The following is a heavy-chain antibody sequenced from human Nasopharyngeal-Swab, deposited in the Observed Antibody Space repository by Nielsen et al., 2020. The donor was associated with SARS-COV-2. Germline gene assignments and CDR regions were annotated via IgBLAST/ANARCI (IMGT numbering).Heavy chain of an antibody. D-gene: IGHD6-19*01. Sequence: ETLSLTCAASGFTFSSYSMNWVRQAPGKGLEWVSYISSSSSTIYYADSVKGRFTISRDNAKNSLYLQMNSLRAEDTAVYYCAREGSSGWYPVRVSFDIWGQGTMVTVSS. CDR3: AREGSSGWYPVRVSFDI. J-gene: IGHJ3*02. CDR1: GFTFSSYS. V-gene: IGHV3-48*04. CDR2: ISSSSSTI.